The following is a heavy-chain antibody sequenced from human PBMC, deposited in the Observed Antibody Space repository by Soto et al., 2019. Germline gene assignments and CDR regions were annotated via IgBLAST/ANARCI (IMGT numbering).Heavy chain of an antibody. J-gene: IGHJ5*02. CDR1: GYTFTSYG. Sequence: ASVKVSCKASGYTFTSYGISWVRQAPGQGLEWMGWISAYNGNTNYAQKLQGRATMTTDTSTSTAYMELRSLRSDDTAVYYCARDRYCSGGSCYDHNWFDPWGQGTLVTVSS. V-gene: IGHV1-18*01. CDR2: ISAYNGNT. CDR3: ARDRYCSGGSCYDHNWFDP. D-gene: IGHD2-15*01.